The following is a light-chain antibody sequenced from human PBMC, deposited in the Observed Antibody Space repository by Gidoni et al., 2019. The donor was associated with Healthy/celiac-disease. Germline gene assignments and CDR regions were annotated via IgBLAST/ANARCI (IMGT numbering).Light chain of an antibody. CDR3: NSRDSSGNHLGVV. CDR1: SLRSYY. CDR2: GKN. Sequence: SSELTPDPAVSVALGQTVRITCQVDSLRSYYASWYQRKPGQAPVLVIYGKNNRPSGLPDRFSGSSSGNTASLTITGAQAEDEADYYCNSRDSSGNHLGVVFGGGTKLTVL. V-gene: IGLV3-19*01. J-gene: IGLJ2*01.